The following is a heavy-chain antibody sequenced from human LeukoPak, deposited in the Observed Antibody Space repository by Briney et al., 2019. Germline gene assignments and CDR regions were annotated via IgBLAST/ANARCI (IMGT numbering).Heavy chain of an antibody. D-gene: IGHD3-10*01. V-gene: IGHV1-2*02. J-gene: IGHJ4*02. CDR3: ARENLNYYGSGSYLY. CDR2: INPETGAT. Sequence: ASVKVSCKASGYPSSGYYIHWVRQGPGQGLEWLGWINPETGATKYAQRFEGRVTLTRDTSVTTVHMELSGLRSDDSAVYYCARENLNYYGSGSYLYWGQGSQVTVPS. CDR1: GYPSSGYY.